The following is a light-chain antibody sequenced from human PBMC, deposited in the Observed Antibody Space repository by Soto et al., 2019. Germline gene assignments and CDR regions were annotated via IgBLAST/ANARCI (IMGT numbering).Light chain of an antibody. Sequence: QSVLTQPASVSGSPGQSITISCTGTGSDIGNYNYVSWYQQHPGKAPKLMIYGVSNRPSGVSNRFSGSKSGNAASLTISGLQAEDEADYYCSSYTSYTTLWVFGGGTKLPS. CDR3: SSYTSYTTLWV. CDR2: GVS. V-gene: IGLV2-14*01. J-gene: IGLJ3*02. CDR1: GSDIGNYNY.